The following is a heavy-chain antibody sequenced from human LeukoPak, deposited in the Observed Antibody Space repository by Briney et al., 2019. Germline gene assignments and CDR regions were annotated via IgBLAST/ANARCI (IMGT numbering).Heavy chain of an antibody. CDR1: GFAFSSYA. Sequence: GGSLRLSCAASGFAFSSYAMSWVRQAPGRGLEWVSAISGSGGSTYYADSVKGRFTISRDNSKNTLYLQMNSLRAEDTAVYYCAKDNSGTGGYYFDYWGQGTLVTVPS. J-gene: IGHJ4*02. D-gene: IGHD3-10*01. CDR3: AKDNSGTGGYYFDY. V-gene: IGHV3-23*01. CDR2: ISGSGGST.